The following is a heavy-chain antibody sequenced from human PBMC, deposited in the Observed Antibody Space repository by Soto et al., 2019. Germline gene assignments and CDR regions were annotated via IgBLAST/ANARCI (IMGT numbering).Heavy chain of an antibody. J-gene: IGHJ6*03. CDR1: GGSFSGYY. CDR2: INHSGST. CDR3: ARSPFGPQYYYGSGSYYTRQKIFYYYMDV. Sequence: SETLSLTCAVYGGSFSGYYWSWIRQPPGKGLEWIGEINHSGSTNYNPSLKSRVTISVDTSKNQFSLKLSSVTAADTAVYYCARSPFGPQYYYGSGSYYTRQKIFYYYMDVWGKGTTVTVSS. D-gene: IGHD3-10*01. V-gene: IGHV4-34*01.